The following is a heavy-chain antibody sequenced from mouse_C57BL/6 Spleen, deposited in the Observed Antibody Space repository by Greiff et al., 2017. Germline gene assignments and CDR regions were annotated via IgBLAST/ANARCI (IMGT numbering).Heavy chain of an antibody. CDR2: IYPGNSDT. V-gene: IGHV1-5*01. J-gene: IGHJ4*01. Sequence: EVQLQESGTVLARPGASVKMSCKTSGYTFTSYWMHWVKQRPGQGLEWIGAIYPGNSDTNYNQKFKGKAKLTAVTSASTAYIELSSLTNEDSAVYYCIYYGYDDAMGYWGQGTSVTVSS. D-gene: IGHD2-2*01. CDR1: GYTFTSYW. CDR3: IYYGYDDAMGY.